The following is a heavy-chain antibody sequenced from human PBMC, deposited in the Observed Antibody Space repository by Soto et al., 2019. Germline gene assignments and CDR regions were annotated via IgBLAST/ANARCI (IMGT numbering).Heavy chain of an antibody. J-gene: IGHJ3*02. D-gene: IGHD4-17*01. CDR3: AKDPNGDHIGAFDM. V-gene: IGHV3-23*01. CDR2: ISGSSVRT. CDR1: GLTFSNYA. Sequence: EGQLLESGGGLVQPGGSLRLSCAASGLTFSNYALTWVRQAPGKGLEWVSAISGSSVRTEYADSVKGRFTISRDNSKNTLYLQMNSLRADDTAVYYWAKDPNGDHIGAFDMWGQGTMVSVSS.